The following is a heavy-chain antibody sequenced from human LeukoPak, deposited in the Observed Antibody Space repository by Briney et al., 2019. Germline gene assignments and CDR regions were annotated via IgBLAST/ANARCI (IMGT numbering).Heavy chain of an antibody. CDR2: ISGYNGNT. CDR1: GYTFTRYG. J-gene: IGHJ4*02. CDR3: ASKIDPVAAAGPLDY. D-gene: IGHD6-13*01. Sequence: ASVKVSCKASGYTFTRYGISWVRQAPGQGLEWMGWISGYNGNTKYAQKFQGRVTITADESTSTAYMELSSLRSEDTAVYYCASKIDPVAAAGPLDYWGQGTLVTVSS. V-gene: IGHV1-18*01.